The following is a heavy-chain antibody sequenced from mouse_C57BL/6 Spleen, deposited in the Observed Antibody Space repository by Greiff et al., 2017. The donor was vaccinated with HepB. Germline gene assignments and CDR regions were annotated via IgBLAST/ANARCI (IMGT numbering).Heavy chain of an antibody. CDR2: IYPGDGDT. Sequence: QVQLQQSGPELVKPGASVKISCKASGYAFSSSWMNWVKQRPGKGLEWIGRIYPGDGDTNYNGKFKGKATLTADKSSSTAYMQLSSLTSEDSAVDFCARWGITYYLDYWGQGTTLTVSS. CDR1: GYAFSSSW. V-gene: IGHV1-82*01. D-gene: IGHD2-4*01. J-gene: IGHJ2*01. CDR3: ARWGITYYLDY.